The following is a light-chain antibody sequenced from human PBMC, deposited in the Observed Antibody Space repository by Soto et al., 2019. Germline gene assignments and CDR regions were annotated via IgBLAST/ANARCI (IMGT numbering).Light chain of an antibody. CDR2: DVG. Sequence: QSALTEPAPVSGSPGQSITISCTGTSSDVGGLNFVSWYQQHPGKAPKLMIYDVGNRPSGVSNRFSGSKSGNTASLTISGLQAEDEADYYCSSDTSSSTLVVFGGGTKVTVL. CDR3: SSDTSSSTLVV. CDR1: SSDVGGLNF. J-gene: IGLJ2*01. V-gene: IGLV2-14*01.